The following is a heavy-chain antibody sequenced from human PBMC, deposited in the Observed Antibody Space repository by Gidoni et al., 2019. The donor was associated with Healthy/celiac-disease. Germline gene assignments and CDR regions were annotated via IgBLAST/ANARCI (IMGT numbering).Heavy chain of an antibody. CDR2: IYYSGST. V-gene: IGHV4-39*01. J-gene: IGHJ5*02. D-gene: IGHD6-6*01. CDR1: GGSISSSSYY. CDR3: ARQVAAARPLWFDP. Sequence: QLQLQESGPGLVKPSETLSLTCTVSGGSISSSSYYWGWIRQPPGKGLEWIGSIYYSGSTYYNPSLKSRVTISVDTSKNQFSLKLSSVTAADTAVYYCARQVAAARPLWFDPWGQGTLVTVSS.